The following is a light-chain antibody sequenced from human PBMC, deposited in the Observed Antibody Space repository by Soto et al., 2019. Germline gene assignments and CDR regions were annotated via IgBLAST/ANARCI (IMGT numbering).Light chain of an antibody. J-gene: IGKJ3*01. CDR3: QQSHSLPFT. CDR1: QTIDRS. CDR2: DAS. Sequence: DVQMTQSPPSLSASVGDRVTITCRASQTIDRSLNWYQQKPGKAPNLLIYDASNLQSGVPSRFSGRGSGTDLTLTISSLQPDDFATYSCQQSHSLPFTFGPGTKVDIK. V-gene: IGKV1-39*01.